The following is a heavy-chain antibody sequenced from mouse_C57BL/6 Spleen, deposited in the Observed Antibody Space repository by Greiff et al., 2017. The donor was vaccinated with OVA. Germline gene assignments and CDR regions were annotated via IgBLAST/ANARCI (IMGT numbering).Heavy chain of an antibody. CDR1: GFSLTSYG. V-gene: IGHV2-2*01. Sequence: QVQLQQSGPGLVQPSQSLSITCTVSGFSLTSYGVHWVRQSPGKGLEWLGVIWRGGSTDYNAAFISRQSISKDNSKTQVFFKINSLQADDTAIYYWARNSGVGTVTLHFDYWGQGTTLTVSS. J-gene: IGHJ2*01. CDR3: ARNSGVGTVTLHFDY. D-gene: IGHD2-12*01. CDR2: IWRGGST.